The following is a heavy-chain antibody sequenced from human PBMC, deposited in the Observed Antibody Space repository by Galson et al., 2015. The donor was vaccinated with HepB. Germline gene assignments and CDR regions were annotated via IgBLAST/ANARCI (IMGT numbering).Heavy chain of an antibody. CDR1: GYTLTELS. Sequence: SVKVSCKVSGYTLTELSMHWVRQAPGKGLEWMGGFDPEDGETIYAQKFQGRVTMTEDTSTDTAYMELSSLRSEDTAVYYCARAPHDFGGKMGSPPLYMDVWGKGTTVTVSS. D-gene: IGHD4-23*01. CDR2: FDPEDGET. V-gene: IGHV1-24*01. J-gene: IGHJ6*03. CDR3: ARAPHDFGGKMGSPPLYMDV.